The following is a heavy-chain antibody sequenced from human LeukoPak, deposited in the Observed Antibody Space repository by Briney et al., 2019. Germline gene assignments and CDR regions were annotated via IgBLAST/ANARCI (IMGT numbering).Heavy chain of an antibody. D-gene: IGHD3-22*01. V-gene: IGHV4-34*01. CDR2: INHSGST. J-gene: IGHJ4*02. CDR3: ARGKPYYYDSSGYYYALGY. Sequence: SETLSLTCAAYGGSFSGYYWSWIRQPPGKGLEWIGEINHSGSTNYNPSLKSRVTISVDTSKNQFSLKLSSVTAADTAVYYCARGKPYYYDSSGYYYALGYWGKGTLVTVSS. CDR1: GGSFSGYY.